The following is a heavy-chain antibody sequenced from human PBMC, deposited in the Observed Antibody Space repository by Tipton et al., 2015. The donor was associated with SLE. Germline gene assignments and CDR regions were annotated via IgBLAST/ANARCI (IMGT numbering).Heavy chain of an antibody. J-gene: IGHJ4*02. V-gene: IGHV4-59*11. CDR1: GGSISSHY. CDR3: ARARVGSRLIDY. CDR2: ISNSETT. Sequence: TLSLTCTVSGGSISSHYWSWIRQAPGKGLEWIGYISNSETTNYNPSLKSRVTISVDTSKNQFSLKLSSVTAADTAVYYCARARVGSRLIDYWGQGTLVTVSS. D-gene: IGHD3-10*01.